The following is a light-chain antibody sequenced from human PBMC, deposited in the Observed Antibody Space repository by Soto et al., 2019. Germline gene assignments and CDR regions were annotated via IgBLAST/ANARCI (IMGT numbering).Light chain of an antibody. CDR3: QQHSNWTLT. CDR1: QSVRSN. Sequence: EIVLIHSPSTLSLSPGSRSTRSCRASQSVRSNLAWYQKNPGQAPRLLIFDASNRATGIPARLSGSGYGTDLTLTISSLENEDFAVYYCQQHSNWTLTFGGGTKVDIK. J-gene: IGKJ4*01. V-gene: IGKV3-11*01. CDR2: DAS.